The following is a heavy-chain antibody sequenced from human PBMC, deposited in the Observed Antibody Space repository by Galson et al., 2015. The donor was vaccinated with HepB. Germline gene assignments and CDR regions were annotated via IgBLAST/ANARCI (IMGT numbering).Heavy chain of an antibody. D-gene: IGHD6-13*01. CDR2: ISSDGRT. J-gene: IGHJ4*02. CDR1: GFTFSSYA. V-gene: IGHV3-23*01. CDR3: AKEVSAAGTPAFDY. Sequence: SLRLSCAASGFTFSSYALSWVRQAPGKGLEWVSGISSDGRTFYVDSVQGRFTISRDNSKNTLYLQMSSLRAEDTAVYYCAKEVSAAGTPAFDYWGQGALVTVSS.